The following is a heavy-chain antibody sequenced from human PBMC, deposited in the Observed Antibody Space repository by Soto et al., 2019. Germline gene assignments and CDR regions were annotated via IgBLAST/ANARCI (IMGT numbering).Heavy chain of an antibody. J-gene: IGHJ5*02. CDR3: ARVDLRYNWKNNWFDP. CDR2: TYYRSKWYN. V-gene: IGHV6-1*01. D-gene: IGHD1-20*01. Sequence: SQTLSLTCAISGDSVSSNSAAWNWIRQSPSRGLEWLGRTYYRSKWYNDYAVSVKSRITINPDTSKNQFSLQLNFVTPEDTVLYYCARVDLRYNWKNNWFDPWGQGTLVTVSS. CDR1: GDSVSSNSAA.